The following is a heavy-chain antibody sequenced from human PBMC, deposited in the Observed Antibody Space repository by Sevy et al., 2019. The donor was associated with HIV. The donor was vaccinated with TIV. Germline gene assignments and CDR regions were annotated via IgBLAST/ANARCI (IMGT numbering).Heavy chain of an antibody. J-gene: IGHJ4*02. V-gene: IGHV3-30-3*01. CDR1: GFTFSSYA. D-gene: IGHD6-13*01. Sequence: GGSLRLSCAASGFTFSSYAMHWVRQAPGKGLEWVAFISYDGSSKYYGDSVKGRFTISRDNSKNTLYLQMNSLRTEDTAVYYCARNTSSTWYSLDYWGQGTLVTVSS. CDR2: ISYDGSSK. CDR3: ARNTSSTWYSLDY.